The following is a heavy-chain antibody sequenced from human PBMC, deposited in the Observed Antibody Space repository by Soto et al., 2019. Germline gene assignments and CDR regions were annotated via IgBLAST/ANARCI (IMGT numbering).Heavy chain of an antibody. V-gene: IGHV5-51*01. CDR3: ARWDCSGGSCYSNYYGMGV. J-gene: IGHJ6*02. CDR1: GYSFTSYW. Sequence: GESLKISCKGSGYSFTSYWIGWVRQMPGKGLEWMGIIYPGDSDTRYSPSFQGQVTISADKSISTAYLQWSSLKASDTAMYYCARWDCSGGSCYSNYYGMGVWGQGTTVTVSS. D-gene: IGHD2-15*01. CDR2: IYPGDSDT.